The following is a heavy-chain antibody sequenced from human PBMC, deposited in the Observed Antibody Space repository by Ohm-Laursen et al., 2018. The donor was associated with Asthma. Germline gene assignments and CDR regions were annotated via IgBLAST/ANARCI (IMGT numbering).Heavy chain of an antibody. CDR1: GFTFSSYA. Sequence: GSLRLSCAASGFTFSSYAMHWVRQAPGKGLEYVSAISSNGGSTYYADSVKGRFTISRDNSKNTLYLQMSSLRAEDTAVYYCVKDNRPSSGLLGYFDYWGQGTLVTVSS. V-gene: IGHV3-64D*08. CDR2: ISSNGGST. J-gene: IGHJ4*02. D-gene: IGHD3-22*01. CDR3: VKDNRPSSGLLGYFDY.